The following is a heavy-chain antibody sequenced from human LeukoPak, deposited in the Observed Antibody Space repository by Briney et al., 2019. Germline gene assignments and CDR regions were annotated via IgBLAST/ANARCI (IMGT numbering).Heavy chain of an antibody. Sequence: ASVKVSCKASGYTFTSYGISWVRQAPGQGLEWMGWISAYNGNTNYAQKLQGRVTMTTDTSTSTVYMELSSLRSENTAVYYCARAEGRWPWFDPWGQGTLVTVSS. CDR2: ISAYNGNT. CDR3: ARAEGRWPWFDP. J-gene: IGHJ5*02. CDR1: GYTFTSYG. D-gene: IGHD4-23*01. V-gene: IGHV1-18*01.